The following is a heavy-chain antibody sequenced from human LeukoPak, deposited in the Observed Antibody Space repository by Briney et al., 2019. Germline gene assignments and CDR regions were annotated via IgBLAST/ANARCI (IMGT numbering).Heavy chain of an antibody. CDR2: ISGYNGNT. J-gene: IGHJ3*01. D-gene: IGHD4/OR15-4a*01. V-gene: IGHV1-18*01. CDR3: ARQGARGAFDF. Sequence: AASVKVSCEASGYTFISHGISWVRQAPGQGLEWMGWISGYNGNTKYTQNFQGRVTMTTDTSTSTTYMELRNLKSDDTAMYYCARQGARGAFDFWGQGTVVIVSS. CDR1: GYTFISHG.